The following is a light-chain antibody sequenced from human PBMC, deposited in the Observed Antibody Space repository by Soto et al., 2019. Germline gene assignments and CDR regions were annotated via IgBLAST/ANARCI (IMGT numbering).Light chain of an antibody. CDR2: EVN. CDR1: SSDVGGYNY. V-gene: IGLV2-14*01. CDR3: SSYTSSSTFV. Sequence: QSVLTQPASVSGSPGQSITISCTGTSSDVGGYNYVSWSQQHPGKAPQLMIYEVNNRPSGVSNRFSGSKPGNTASLTISGLQAEDEADYYCSSYTSSSTFVFGTGTKGTVL. J-gene: IGLJ1*01.